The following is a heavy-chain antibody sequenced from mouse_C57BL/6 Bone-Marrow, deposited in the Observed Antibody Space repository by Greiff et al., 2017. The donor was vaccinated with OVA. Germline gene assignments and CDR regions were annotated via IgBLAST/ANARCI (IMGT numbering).Heavy chain of an antibody. Sequence: EVQLVESGGGLVQPGGSLKLSCAASGIDFSSYWMSWVRRAPGKGLEWIGEINPDSSTINYAPSLKDKFIISRDKAKNTLYLQMSKVRSEDTALYYCARPRWLLGMDYGGQGTSVTVSS. CDR1: GIDFSSYW. J-gene: IGHJ4*01. CDR3: ARPRWLLGMDY. V-gene: IGHV4-1*01. D-gene: IGHD2-3*01. CDR2: INPDSSTI.